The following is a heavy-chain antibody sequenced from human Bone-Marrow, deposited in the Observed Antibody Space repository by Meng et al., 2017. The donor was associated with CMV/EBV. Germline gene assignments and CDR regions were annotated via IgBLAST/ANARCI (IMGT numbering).Heavy chain of an antibody. CDR3: ARWYSSGWTPHFDY. V-gene: IGHV3-7*01. J-gene: IGHJ4*02. CDR2: IKQDGSEK. Sequence: GGSLRLSCAASGFTFSSYWMTWVRRAPGKGLEWVANIKQDGSEKYYVDSVKGRFTISRDNAKNSLFLQMNSLRAEDTAVYYCARWYSSGWTPHFDYWGQGTLVTVSS. CDR1: GFTFSSYW. D-gene: IGHD6-19*01.